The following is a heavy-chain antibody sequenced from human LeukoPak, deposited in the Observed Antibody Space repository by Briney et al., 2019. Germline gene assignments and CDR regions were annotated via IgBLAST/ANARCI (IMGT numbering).Heavy chain of an antibody. CDR1: GYTLTSYD. Sequence: GASVKVSCKASGYTLTSYDINWVRQATGQGLEWMGWMNPNSGRTGYAQNFQGRITITRNTSISTAYMELSSLRSEDTAVYYCTREISSRYFNYWGQGTLVTVSS. CDR2: MNPNSGRT. V-gene: IGHV1-8*01. CDR3: TREISSRYFNY. J-gene: IGHJ4*02.